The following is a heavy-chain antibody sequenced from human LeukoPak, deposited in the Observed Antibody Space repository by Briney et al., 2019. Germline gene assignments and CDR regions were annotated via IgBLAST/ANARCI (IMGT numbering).Heavy chain of an antibody. CDR3: ARTTVTAGSYDAFDI. V-gene: IGHV3-53*01. J-gene: IGHJ3*02. D-gene: IGHD4-17*01. Sequence: PGGSLRLSCAASGFTVSSNYMSWVRQAPEKGLEWVSVIYSGGSTYYADSVEGRFTISRDNSKNTLYLQMNSLRAEDTAVYYCARTTVTAGSYDAFDIWGQGTVVTVSS. CDR2: IYSGGST. CDR1: GFTVSSNY.